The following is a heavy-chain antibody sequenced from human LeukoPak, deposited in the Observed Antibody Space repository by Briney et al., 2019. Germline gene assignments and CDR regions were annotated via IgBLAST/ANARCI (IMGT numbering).Heavy chain of an antibody. CDR1: GDSISSYY. Sequence: PSETLSLTCTVSGDSISSYYWSWIRQSAGRGLEWIRRLHSSGTTNYNPYLESRVTMSVDTSKNQFSLMLSSVTAADTAIYYCARDSDYHASGHDYWGQGTLVTVSS. J-gene: IGHJ4*02. D-gene: IGHD3-10*01. CDR3: ARDSDYHASGHDY. V-gene: IGHV4-4*07. CDR2: LHSSGTT.